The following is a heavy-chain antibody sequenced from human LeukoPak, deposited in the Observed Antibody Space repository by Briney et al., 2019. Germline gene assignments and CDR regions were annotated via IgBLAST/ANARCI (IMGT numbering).Heavy chain of an antibody. CDR3: ARTSIAAAGTGVADYYYYYMDV. V-gene: IGHV4-4*07. D-gene: IGHD6-13*01. Sequence: PPETLSLTCTVSGGSISSYYWSWIRQPAGKGLEWIGRIYTSGSINYNPSLKSRVTMSVDTSKNQFSLRLSSVTAADTAVYYCARTSIAAAGTGVADYYYYYMDVWGKGTTVTVSS. J-gene: IGHJ6*03. CDR1: GGSISSYY. CDR2: IYTSGSI.